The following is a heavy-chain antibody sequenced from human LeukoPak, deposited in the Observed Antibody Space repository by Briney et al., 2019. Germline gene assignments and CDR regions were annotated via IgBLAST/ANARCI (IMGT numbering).Heavy chain of an antibody. CDR1: GFTFSDYY. CDR2: ISFDGRNK. D-gene: IGHD5-18*01. V-gene: IGHV3-30*18. CDR3: AKEKYRGYSYGSGDY. Sequence: GGSLRLSCAASGFTFSDYYMSWIRQAPGKGLEWVAVISFDGRNKYFADSVKGRFTISRDNSKNTLYLQMNSLRAEDTAVYYCAKEKYRGYSYGSGDYWGQGTLVTVSS. J-gene: IGHJ4*02.